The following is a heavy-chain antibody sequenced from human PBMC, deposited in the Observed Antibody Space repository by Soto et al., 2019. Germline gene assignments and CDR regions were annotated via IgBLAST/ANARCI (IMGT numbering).Heavy chain of an antibody. CDR2: ISRDGTSK. Sequence: PGGSLRLSCAASGFTFSRYAIHWVRQAPGKGLEWVAVISRDGTSKYYVDSVKGRFTISRDNSRNTLYLQMNSLRHEDAAVYYCARSRSGAVADSFDFWGQGTLVTVSS. CDR1: GFTFSRYA. D-gene: IGHD3-10*01. J-gene: IGHJ4*02. V-gene: IGHV3-30*04. CDR3: ARSRSGAVADSFDF.